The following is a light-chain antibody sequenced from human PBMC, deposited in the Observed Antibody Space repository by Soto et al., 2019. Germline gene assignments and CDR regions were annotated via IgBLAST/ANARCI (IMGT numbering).Light chain of an antibody. CDR2: GAS. V-gene: IGKV3-15*01. CDR1: QSVSIN. CDR3: QEYDNWPPEGT. Sequence: EIVMTQSPATLSVSPGERATLSCRASQSVSINLAWYQQKPGQAPRLLIYGASTRATGIPARFSGSGSGTEFTLTINSLQSEDFAVYYCQEYDNWPPEGTFGQGTKVEV. J-gene: IGKJ1*01.